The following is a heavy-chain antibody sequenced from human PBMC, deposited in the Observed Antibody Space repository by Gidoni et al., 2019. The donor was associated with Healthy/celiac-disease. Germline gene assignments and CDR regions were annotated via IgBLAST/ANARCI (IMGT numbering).Heavy chain of an antibody. V-gene: IGHV1-24*01. J-gene: IGHJ6*02. D-gene: IGHD6-19*01. CDR2: FDPEDGET. CDR3: ATHRLIPSYYYYGMDV. Sequence: KGLEWMGGFDPEDGETIYAQKFQGRVTMTEDTSTDTAYMELSSLRSEDTAVYYCATHRLIPSYYYYGMDVWGQGTTVTVSS.